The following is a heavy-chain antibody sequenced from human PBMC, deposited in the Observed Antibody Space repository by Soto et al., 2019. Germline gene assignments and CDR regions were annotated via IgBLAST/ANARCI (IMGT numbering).Heavy chain of an antibody. D-gene: IGHD6-19*01. Sequence: QVQLVESGGGVVQPGRSLRLSCAASGFTFSSYGMHWVRQAPGKGLEWVAVIWYDGSNKYYADSVKGRFTISRDNSKNTLYLQMNRLRAEDTAVYYCARSGEWLRLGWFDPWGQGTLVNVSS. CDR1: GFTFSSYG. CDR3: ARSGEWLRLGWFDP. J-gene: IGHJ5*02. V-gene: IGHV3-33*01. CDR2: IWYDGSNK.